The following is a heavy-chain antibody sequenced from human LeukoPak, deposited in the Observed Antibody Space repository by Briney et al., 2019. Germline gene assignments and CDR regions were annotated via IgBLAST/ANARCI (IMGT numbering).Heavy chain of an antibody. CDR3: ARDSVGPFRSSPTNAFDV. V-gene: IGHV3-48*01. D-gene: IGHD4-23*01. CDR1: GFALSNYN. J-gene: IGHJ3*01. CDR2: ISTSSITK. Sequence: GGSLRLSCAASGFALSNYNMNWVRQAPGKGLEWVSYISTSSITKYYADSVKGRFTISRDNARNSLYLQMNSLRAEDTAVYYCARDSVGPFRSSPTNAFDVWGQGTMVTVSS.